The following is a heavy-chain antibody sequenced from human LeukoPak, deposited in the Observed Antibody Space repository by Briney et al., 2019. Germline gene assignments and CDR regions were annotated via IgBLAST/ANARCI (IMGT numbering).Heavy chain of an antibody. CDR2: ISSSGSTI. CDR3: AKSRGTTYHFSWFDP. D-gene: IGHD4-17*01. J-gene: IGHJ5*02. V-gene: IGHV3-48*03. CDR1: GFTFSSYE. Sequence: GGSLRPSCAASGFTFSSYEMNWVRQAPGKGLEWVSYISSSGSTIYYADSVKGRFTISRDNSKNTLYLQMNSLRAEDTAVYYCAKSRGTTYHFSWFDPWGQGTLVTVSS.